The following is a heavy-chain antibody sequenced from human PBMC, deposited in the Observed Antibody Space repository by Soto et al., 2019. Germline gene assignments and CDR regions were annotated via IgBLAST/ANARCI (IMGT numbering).Heavy chain of an antibody. CDR1: GFSLSTSGVG. D-gene: IGHD3-3*01. V-gene: IGHV2-5*01. CDR2: IYWNDDK. Sequence: QITLKESGPTLVKPTQTLTLTCTFSGFSLSTSGVGVGWIRQPPGKALEWLALIYWNDDKRYSPSLKSRLTITKDTSKNQVVLTMTNMDPVDTATYYCAHDIHDFWSGSTRLDPWGQGTLVTVSS. CDR3: AHDIHDFWSGSTRLDP. J-gene: IGHJ5*02.